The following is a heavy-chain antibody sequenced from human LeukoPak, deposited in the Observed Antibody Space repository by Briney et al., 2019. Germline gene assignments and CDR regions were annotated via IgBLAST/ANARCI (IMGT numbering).Heavy chain of an antibody. CDR1: GYTFTSYG. CDR2: ISAYNGNT. CDR3: ARWPLDCTNGVCYSLDY. D-gene: IGHD2-8*01. Sequence: GASVKVSCKASGYTFTSYGISWVRQAPGQGLEWMGWISAYNGNTNYAQKLQGRVTMTTDTSTSTAYMELSSLRSEDTAVYYCARWPLDCTNGVCYSLDYWGQGTLVTVSS. V-gene: IGHV1-18*01. J-gene: IGHJ4*02.